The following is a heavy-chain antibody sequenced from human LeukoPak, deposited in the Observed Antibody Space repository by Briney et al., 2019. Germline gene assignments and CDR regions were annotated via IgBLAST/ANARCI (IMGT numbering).Heavy chain of an antibody. V-gene: IGHV4-34*01. Sequence: SETLSLTCAIYGRSFSGYYWNWIRQPPGKGLEWIGEINYSGSTNYNPSLKSRVTISVDTSKNQFSLKLTSVTAADTAVYYCARGRSPQDWGQGTLVTVSS. CDR2: INYSGST. CDR1: GRSFSGYY. CDR3: ARGRSPQD. J-gene: IGHJ4*02.